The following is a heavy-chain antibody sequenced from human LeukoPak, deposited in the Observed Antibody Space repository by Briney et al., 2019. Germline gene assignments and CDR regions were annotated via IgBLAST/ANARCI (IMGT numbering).Heavy chain of an antibody. V-gene: IGHV1-24*01. CDR2: FDPEDGET. D-gene: IGHD5-24*01. J-gene: IGHJ4*02. CDR1: GYTLTELS. CDR3: ASSGGDGYNLDY. Sequence: GASVKVSCKVSGYTLTELSIHWVRQGPGKGLEWLGGFDPEDGETIYAQKFQGRVTMTEDTSTDTAYLELSSLRSEDTAVYYCASSGGDGYNLDYWGQGTLVTVSS.